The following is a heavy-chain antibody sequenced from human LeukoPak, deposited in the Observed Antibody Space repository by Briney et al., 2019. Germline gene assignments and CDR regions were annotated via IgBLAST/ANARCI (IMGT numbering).Heavy chain of an antibody. CDR2: ISYDGSNK. V-gene: IGHV3-30*03. CDR3: ARGALSGRTSYFDS. CDR1: GFTFSSYG. Sequence: GGSLRLSCAASGFTFSSYGMHWVRQAPGKGLEWVAVISYDGSNKYYADSVKGRFTISRDNSKNTLYLQMNSLRAEDTAVYYCARGALSGRTSYFDSWGQGTLVTVSS. D-gene: IGHD5-12*01. J-gene: IGHJ4*02.